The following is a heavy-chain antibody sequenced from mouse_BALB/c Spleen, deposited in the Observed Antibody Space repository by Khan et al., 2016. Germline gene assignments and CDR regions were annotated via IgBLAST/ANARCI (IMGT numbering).Heavy chain of an antibody. D-gene: IGHD1-1*01. V-gene: IGHV1S136*01. CDR1: GYTFTSYI. J-gene: IGHJ3*01. Sequence: VQLQQSGPELVKPGASVKMSCKASGYTFTSYIMHWVKQKPGQGLEWIGYINPYNDGTKYNEKFKGKATLTSAKSSSTAYMALSSLTFWDSAVYYCARGGTYYYGSSHFAYWGQGTLVTVSA. CDR3: ARGGTYYYGSSHFAY. CDR2: INPYNDGT.